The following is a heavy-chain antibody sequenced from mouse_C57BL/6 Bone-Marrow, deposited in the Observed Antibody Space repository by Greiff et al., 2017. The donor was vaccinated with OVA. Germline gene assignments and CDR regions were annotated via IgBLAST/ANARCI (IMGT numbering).Heavy chain of an antibody. CDR2: INPGSGGT. D-gene: IGHD2-1*01. J-gene: IGHJ4*01. CDR3: ARWGYYVSMDY. Sequence: VQLQQSGAELVRPGTSVKVSCKASRYAFTNYLIEWVKQRPGQGLEWIGVINPGSGGTNYNEKFKGKATLTADKSSSTAYMQLSSLTSEDSAVYFCARWGYYVSMDYWGQGTSVTVSS. V-gene: IGHV1-54*01. CDR1: RYAFTNYL.